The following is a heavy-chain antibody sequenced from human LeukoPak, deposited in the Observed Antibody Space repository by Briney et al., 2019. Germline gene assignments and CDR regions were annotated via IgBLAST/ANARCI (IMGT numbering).Heavy chain of an antibody. CDR2: IMEDGSVQ. D-gene: IGHD4-23*01. CDR1: AFTYSKSW. Sequence: GGSLRLSCAASAFTYSKSWMSWVRQAPGKGLEWVACIMEDGSVQKYVDSVRGRFTISRDNARSSLYLQMNSLRVEDTAVYYCAKDRIGGALEFWGQGTLATVSS. J-gene: IGHJ4*02. V-gene: IGHV3-7*01. CDR3: AKDRIGGALEF.